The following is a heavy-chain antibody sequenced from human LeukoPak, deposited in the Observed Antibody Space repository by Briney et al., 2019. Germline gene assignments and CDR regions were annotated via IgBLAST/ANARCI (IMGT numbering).Heavy chain of an antibody. Sequence: PGRSLRLSCAASGFTFSSYGMHWVRQAPGKGLEWVAVISYNGSNKYYADSVKGRFTISRDNSKNTLYLQMNSLRAEDTALYYGAKAHNDDGDYGHHYYYYGMDVWGKGTTVTVSS. J-gene: IGHJ6*04. D-gene: IGHD4-17*01. CDR2: ISYNGSNK. CDR3: AKAHNDDGDYGHHYYYYGMDV. CDR1: GFTFSSYG. V-gene: IGHV3-30*18.